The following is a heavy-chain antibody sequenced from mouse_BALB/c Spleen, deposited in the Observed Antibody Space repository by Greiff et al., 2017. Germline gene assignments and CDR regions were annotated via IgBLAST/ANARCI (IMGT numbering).Heavy chain of an antibody. CDR3: ARSNYGSSGWYFDV. D-gene: IGHD1-1*01. CDR1: GYSITSDYA. CDR2: ISYSGST. V-gene: IGHV3-2*02. J-gene: IGHJ1*01. Sequence: EVQGVESGPGLVKPSQSLSLTCTVTGYSITSDYAWNWIRQFPGNKLEWMGYISYSGSTSYNPSLKSRISITRDTSKNQFFLQLNSVTTEDTATYYCARSNYGSSGWYFDVWGAGTTVTVSS.